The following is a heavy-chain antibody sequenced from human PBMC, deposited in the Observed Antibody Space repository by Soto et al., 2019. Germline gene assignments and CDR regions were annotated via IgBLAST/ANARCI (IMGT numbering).Heavy chain of an antibody. CDR3: ARRSRGVGANPNYYYGMDV. V-gene: IGHV1-2*04. Sequence: ASVKVSCKASGYTFTGYYMHWVRQAPGQGLEWMGWINPNSGGTNYAQKFQGWVTMTRDTSISTAYMELSRLRSDDTAVYYCARRSRGVGANPNYYYGMDVWGQGTTVTVSS. CDR2: INPNSGGT. J-gene: IGHJ6*02. D-gene: IGHD1-26*01. CDR1: GYTFTGYY.